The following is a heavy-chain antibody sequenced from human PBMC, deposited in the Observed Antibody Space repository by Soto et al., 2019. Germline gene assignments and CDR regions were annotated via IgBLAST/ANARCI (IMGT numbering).Heavy chain of an antibody. J-gene: IGHJ5*02. Sequence: SETLSLTCAVYGGSVNGYYWNWIRQPPGKGLEWIGEINHTGGTHYNPSLKSRVTMSVDTSKNQFSLRLSSVTAADTAIYYCATRITVFGLLIPQFDPWGQVTQVPVSS. CDR3: ATRITVFGLLIPQFDP. V-gene: IGHV4-34*01. CDR2: INHTGGT. CDR1: GGSVNGYY. D-gene: IGHD3-3*01.